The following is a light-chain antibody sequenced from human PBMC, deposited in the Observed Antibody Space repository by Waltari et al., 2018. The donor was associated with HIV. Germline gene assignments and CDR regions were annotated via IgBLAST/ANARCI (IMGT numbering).Light chain of an antibody. J-gene: IGLJ2*01. CDR1: SSNIGSNT. V-gene: IGLV1-44*01. CDR2: SNN. Sequence: QSVLTQPPSASETPGQRVTISCSGSSSNIGSNTVNWYQQLPGTAPKLLIYSNNQRPSGVPDRFSGSKAGTSASLAISGLQSEDEADYYCAAWDDSLNVLFGGGTNLTVL. CDR3: AAWDDSLNVL.